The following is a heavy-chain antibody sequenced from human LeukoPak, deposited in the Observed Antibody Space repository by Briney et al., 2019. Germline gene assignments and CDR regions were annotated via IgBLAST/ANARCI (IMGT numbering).Heavy chain of an antibody. CDR3: AREGPTYYYDSSGYYSDY. CDR1: GFTFSSYS. D-gene: IGHD3-22*01. Sequence: TGGSLRLSCAASGFTFSSYSMNWVRQAPGKGLEWVSSISSSSSYIYYADSVKGRFTISRDNAKNSLYLQMNSLRAEDTAVYYCAREGPTYYYDSSGYYSDYWGQGTLVTVSS. CDR2: ISSSSSYI. J-gene: IGHJ4*02. V-gene: IGHV3-21*01.